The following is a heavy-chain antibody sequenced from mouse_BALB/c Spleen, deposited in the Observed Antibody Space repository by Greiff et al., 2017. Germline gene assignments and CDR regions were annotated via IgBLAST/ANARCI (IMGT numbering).Heavy chain of an antibody. Sequence: EVKVVESGAELVKPGASVKLSCTASGFNIKDTYMHWVKQRPEQGLEWIGRIDPANGNTKYDPKFQGKATITADTSSNTAYLQLSSLTSEDTAVYYCARGLRRLDYWGQGTTLTVSS. CDR1: GFNIKDTY. J-gene: IGHJ2*01. CDR3: ARGLRRLDY. CDR2: IDPANGNT. V-gene: IGHV14-3*02. D-gene: IGHD1-2*01.